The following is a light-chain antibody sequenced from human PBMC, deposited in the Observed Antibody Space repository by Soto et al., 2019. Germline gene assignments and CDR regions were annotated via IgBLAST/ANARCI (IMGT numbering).Light chain of an antibody. CDR3: QQRSNWPPIT. CDR1: QSVSSSY. Sequence: EIVMTQSPATLSLSPGERATLSCRASQSVSSSYLAWYQQKPGQAPRLLIYDASNRATGIPARFSGSGSGTDFTLTISSLEPEDFAVYYCQQRSNWPPITFGQGTRLE. CDR2: DAS. J-gene: IGKJ5*01. V-gene: IGKV3-11*01.